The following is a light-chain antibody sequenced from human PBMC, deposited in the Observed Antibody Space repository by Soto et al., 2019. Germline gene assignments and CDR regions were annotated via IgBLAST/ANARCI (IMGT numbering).Light chain of an antibody. V-gene: IGLV2-14*01. CDR2: EDT. CDR3: GSYTVNSIWV. Sequence: QSVLTQPRSVSGSPGQPLTLSCTGTSRDVGSFNFVSWYQQHPAKAPKVIIYEDTNRPSGVSNRFSGSKSGNTASLTISGLQAEDEADYFCGSYTVNSIWVLGGGTKLTVL. J-gene: IGLJ3*02. CDR1: SRDVGSFNF.